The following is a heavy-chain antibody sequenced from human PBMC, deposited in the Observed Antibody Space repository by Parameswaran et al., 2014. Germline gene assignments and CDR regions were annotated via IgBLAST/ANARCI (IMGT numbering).Heavy chain of an antibody. CDR2: INHSGST. D-gene: IGHD2-21*02. J-gene: IGHJ4*02. CDR3: AGDSRNFDY. V-gene: IGHV4-34*01. Sequence: GSLRLSCAVYGGSFSGYYWSWIRQPPGKGLEWIGEINHSGSTNYNPSLKSRVTISVDTSKNQFSLKLSSVTAADTAVYYCAGDSRNFDYWGQGTLVTVSS. CDR1: GGSFSGYY.